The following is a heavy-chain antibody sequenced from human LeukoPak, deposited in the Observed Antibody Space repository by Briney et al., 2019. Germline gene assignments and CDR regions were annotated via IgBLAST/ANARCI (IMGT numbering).Heavy chain of an antibody. CDR3: ARHRYSSSWGEQTGIDY. CDR1: GGSISSYY. Sequence: SETLSLTCTASGGSISSYYWSWIRQPPGKGLEWIGYIYYSGSTNYNPSLKSRVTISVDTSKNQFSLKLSSVTAADTAVYYCARHRYSSSWGEQTGIDYWGQGTLVTVSS. CDR2: IYYSGST. D-gene: IGHD6-13*01. V-gene: IGHV4-59*08. J-gene: IGHJ4*02.